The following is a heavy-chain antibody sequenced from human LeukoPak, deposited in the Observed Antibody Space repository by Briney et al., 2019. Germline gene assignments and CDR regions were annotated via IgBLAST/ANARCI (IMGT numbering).Heavy chain of an antibody. CDR1: GFTFSDYY. D-gene: IGHD3-3*01. CDR2: IKSKTDGGTT. Sequence: GGSLRLSCAASGFTFSDYYMSWIRQAPGKGLEWVGRIKSKTDGGTTDYAAPVKGRFTISRDDSKNTLYLQMNSLKTEDTAVYYCTTGFGVTFPPWGQGTLVTVSS. V-gene: IGHV3-15*01. CDR3: TTGFGVTFPP. J-gene: IGHJ5*02.